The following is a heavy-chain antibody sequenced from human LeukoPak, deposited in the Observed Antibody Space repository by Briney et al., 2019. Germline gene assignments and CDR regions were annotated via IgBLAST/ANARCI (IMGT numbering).Heavy chain of an antibody. CDR3: ARAGQPHDAFDI. Sequence: ASVKVSCKASGYTFTGYYMHWVRQAPGQGLEWMGWINPNSGGTNYAQKFQGRVTMTRDTSTSTAYMELSRLRSDDTAVYYCARAGQPHDAFDIWGQGTMVTVSS. D-gene: IGHD3-10*01. CDR2: INPNSGGT. V-gene: IGHV1-2*02. J-gene: IGHJ3*02. CDR1: GYTFTGYY.